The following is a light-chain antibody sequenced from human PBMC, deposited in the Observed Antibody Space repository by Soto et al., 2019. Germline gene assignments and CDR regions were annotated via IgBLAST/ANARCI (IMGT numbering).Light chain of an antibody. CDR1: SSDVGGYNY. CDR3: SSYADSNNYV. V-gene: IGLV2-8*01. J-gene: IGLJ1*01. Sequence: ALTQPPSASGSPGQSVTISCTGTSSDVGGYNYVSWYQQHPGKAPKLMIYEVSKRPSGVPDRFSGSKSGNTASLTVSGLQAEDEADYYCSSYADSNNYVFGTGTKLTVL. CDR2: EVS.